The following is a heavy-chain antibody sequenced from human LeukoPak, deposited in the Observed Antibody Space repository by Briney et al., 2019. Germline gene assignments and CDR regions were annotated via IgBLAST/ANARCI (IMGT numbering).Heavy chain of an antibody. Sequence: VASVKVSCKASGGTFSSYAISWVRQAPGQGLEWVGIINPSGDPTTYAQKFQGRVTMTSDMSTSTVYMELSSLRSEDTAVYYCARSSGYYSSLFYMHVWGKGTTVTVSS. CDR1: GGTFSSYA. V-gene: IGHV1-46*01. CDR2: INPSGDPT. J-gene: IGHJ6*03. CDR3: ARSSGYYSSLFYMHV. D-gene: IGHD3-22*01.